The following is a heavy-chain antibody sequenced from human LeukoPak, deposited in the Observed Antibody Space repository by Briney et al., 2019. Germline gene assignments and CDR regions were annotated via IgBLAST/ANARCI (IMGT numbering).Heavy chain of an antibody. V-gene: IGHV3-11*01. J-gene: IGHJ4*02. Sequence: GGSLRLSCAASGFTFSDYYMSWIRQAPGKGLEWVSYISSSGSTIYYADSVKGRFTISRDNSKNTLYLQMNSLRAEDTAVYYCAKLHSSSSGKGGYYFDYWGQGTLVTVSS. CDR2: ISSSGSTI. D-gene: IGHD6-6*01. CDR1: GFTFSDYY. CDR3: AKLHSSSSGKGGYYFDY.